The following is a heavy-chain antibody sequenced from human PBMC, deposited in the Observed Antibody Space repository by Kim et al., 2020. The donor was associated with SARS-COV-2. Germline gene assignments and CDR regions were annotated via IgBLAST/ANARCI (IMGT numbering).Heavy chain of an antibody. CDR3: ARTERWLQLGGWFDP. V-gene: IGHV4-34*01. CDR1: GGSFSGYY. CDR2: INHSGST. D-gene: IGHD5-12*01. Sequence: SETLSLTCAVYGGSFSGYYWSWIRQPPGKGLEWIGEINHSGSTNYNPSLKSRVTISVDTSKNQFSLKLSSVTAADTAVYYCARTERWLQLGGWFDPWGQGTLVTVSS. J-gene: IGHJ5*02.